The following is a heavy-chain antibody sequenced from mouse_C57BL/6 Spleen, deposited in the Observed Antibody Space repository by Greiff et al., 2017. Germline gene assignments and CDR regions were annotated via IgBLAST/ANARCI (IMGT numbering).Heavy chain of an antibody. Sequence: DVKLQESGAELVRPGASVKLSCTASGFNIKDYYMHWVKQRPEQGLEWIGRIDPEDGDTEYAPKFQGKATMTADTSSNTAYLQLSSLTSEDTAVYYCTHYYGSSYRGFDYWGQGTTLTVSS. CDR1: GFNIKDYY. CDR2: IDPEDGDT. V-gene: IGHV14-1*01. D-gene: IGHD1-1*01. CDR3: THYYGSSYRGFDY. J-gene: IGHJ2*01.